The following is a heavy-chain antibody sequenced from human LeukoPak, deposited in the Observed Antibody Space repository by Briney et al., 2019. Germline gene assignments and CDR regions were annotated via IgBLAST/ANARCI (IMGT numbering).Heavy chain of an antibody. V-gene: IGHV4-59*01. CDR3: ARDLRDGGYDFDYYYYMDV. CDR1: GGSISSYY. Sequence: SETLSLTCTVSGGSISSYYWSWIRQPPGKGLEWIGYIYYSGSTNYNPSLKSRVAISVDTSKNQFSLKLSSVPAAETAVYYSARDLRDGGYDFDYYYYMDVWGKGTMVTVSS. CDR2: IYYSGST. J-gene: IGHJ6*03. D-gene: IGHD5-12*01.